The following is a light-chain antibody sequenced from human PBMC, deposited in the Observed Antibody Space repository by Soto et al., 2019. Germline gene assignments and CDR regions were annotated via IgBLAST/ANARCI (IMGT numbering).Light chain of an antibody. V-gene: IGKV1-5*03. CDR2: KAS. CDR3: QQYDSYSWT. J-gene: IGKJ1*01. CDR1: QIINSW. Sequence: DIQMTQSPSTLSASVGDRVTITCRASQIINSWLAWFQQKPWKAPKLLIYKASSLESGVPSRFSGSGSGTEFTLTISSLQPDDFATYYCQQYDSYSWTFGQGTKVDIK.